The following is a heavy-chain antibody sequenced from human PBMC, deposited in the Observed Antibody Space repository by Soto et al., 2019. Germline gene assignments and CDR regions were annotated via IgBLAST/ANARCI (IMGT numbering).Heavy chain of an antibody. CDR3: ARHHDS. CDR2: IYYSGST. V-gene: IGHV4-59*08. CDR1: GVSISCYY. J-gene: IGHJ4*02. Sequence: SENLYLTSTVSGVSISCYYWSWIRQPPGKGLEWIGYIYYSGSTNYNPSLKSRVTISVDTSKNQFSLKLSSVTAADTAVYYCARHHDSWGQGTLVTVS.